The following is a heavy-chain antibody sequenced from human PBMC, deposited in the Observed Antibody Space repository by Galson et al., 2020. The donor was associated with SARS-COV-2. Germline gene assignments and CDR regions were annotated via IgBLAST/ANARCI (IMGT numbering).Heavy chain of an antibody. CDR3: AKDIGAYYYGSGSYYNNWFDP. D-gene: IGHD3-10*01. CDR2: ISWNSGSI. V-gene: IGHV3-9*01. Sequence: GGSLRLSCAASGFTFDDYAMHWVRQAPGKGLEWVSGISWNSGSIGYADSVRGRFTISRDNAKNSLYLQMNSLRAEDTALYYCAKDIGAYYYGSGSYYNNWFDPWGQGTLVTVSS. CDR1: GFTFDDYA. J-gene: IGHJ5*02.